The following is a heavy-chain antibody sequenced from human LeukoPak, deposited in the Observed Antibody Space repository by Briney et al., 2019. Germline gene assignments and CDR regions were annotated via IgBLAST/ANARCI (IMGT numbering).Heavy chain of an antibody. V-gene: IGHV1-24*01. D-gene: IGHD1-7*01. CDR3: ATDLFQFRNSIYGMDV. J-gene: IGHJ6*02. CDR2: FDPEDGET. CDR1: GYTHTELS. Sequence: GASVKVSCKVSGYTHTELSMHWVRQAPGKGLEWMGGFDPEDGETIYAQKFQGRVTMTEDTSTDTAYMELSSLRSEDTAVYYCATDLFQFRNSIYGMDVWGQGTTVTVSS.